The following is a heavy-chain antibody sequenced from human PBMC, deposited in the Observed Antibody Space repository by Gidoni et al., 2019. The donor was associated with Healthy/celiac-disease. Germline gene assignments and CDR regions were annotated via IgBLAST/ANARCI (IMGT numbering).Heavy chain of an antibody. J-gene: IGHJ6*02. CDR3: ARDLTDDILTGYYNPYYYYGMDV. V-gene: IGHV3-30-3*01. CDR2: ISDDGSNK. Sequence: QVQLVESGGGVVQPGRSLRLSCDASGFTLRSLAMHVVRRAPGKGLEGLAVISDDGSNKYYADSVKGLFTISRDNSKNTLYLQMNSLRAEDTAVYYCARDLTDDILTGYYNPYYYYGMDVWGQGTTVTVSS. CDR1: GFTLRSLA. D-gene: IGHD3-9*01.